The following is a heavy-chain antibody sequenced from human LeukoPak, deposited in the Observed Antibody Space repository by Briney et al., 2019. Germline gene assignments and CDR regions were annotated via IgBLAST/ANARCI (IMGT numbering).Heavy chain of an antibody. CDR1: GGSFSGYY. V-gene: IGHV4-34*01. D-gene: IGHD3-10*01. CDR2: INHSGST. J-gene: IGHJ4*02. CDR3: ARVVTMVRRRGRFDY. Sequence: PSETLSLTCAVYGGSFSGYYWSWIRQPPGKGLEWIGEINHSGSTNYNPSLKSRVTISVDTSKNQFSLKLSSVTAADTAVYYCARVVTMVRRRGRFDYWGQGTLVTVSS.